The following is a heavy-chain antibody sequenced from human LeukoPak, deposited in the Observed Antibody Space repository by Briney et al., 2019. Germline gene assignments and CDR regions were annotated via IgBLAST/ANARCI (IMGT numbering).Heavy chain of an antibody. J-gene: IGHJ4*02. V-gene: IGHV1-8*02. CDR3: ARGFLIVGGDDGSGYYPS. D-gene: IGHD3-22*01. CDR1: GYTFTSYD. CDR2: MNPNSCNT. Sequence: ASVKVSCKASGYTFTSYDINWVRQATGQGLEWMGWMNPNSCNTGYAQKFQGRVTMTRNTAISTAYMELSSLRSEDTAVYYCARGFLIVGGDDGSGYYPSWGQGTLVTVSS.